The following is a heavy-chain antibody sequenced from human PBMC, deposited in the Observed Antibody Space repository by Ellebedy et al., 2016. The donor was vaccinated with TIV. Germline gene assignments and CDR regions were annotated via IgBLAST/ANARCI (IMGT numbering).Heavy chain of an antibody. D-gene: IGHD4-23*01. V-gene: IGHV4-34*01. CDR2: INHSGST. Sequence: SQTLSLTCAVYGGSFRGYYWTWIRQPPGKGLEWIGEINHSGSTNYNPSLKTRVIISVDTSKNQFSLKMSSMTAADTAVYYCARTSGGNAAGDAFDIWGQGTMVTVSS. J-gene: IGHJ3*02. CDR1: GGSFRGYY. CDR3: ARTSGGNAAGDAFDI.